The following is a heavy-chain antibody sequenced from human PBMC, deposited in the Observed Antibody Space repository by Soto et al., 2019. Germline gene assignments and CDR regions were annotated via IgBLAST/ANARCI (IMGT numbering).Heavy chain of an antibody. CDR2: ISAYNGNT. CDR3: ASYHLNSYYYGMDV. CDR1: GYTFTSYG. V-gene: IGHV1-18*01. J-gene: IGHJ6*02. Sequence: QVQLVQSGAAVKKPGASVKVSCKASGYTFTSYGFSWVRQAPGQGLEWMGWISAYNGNTNYAQKLQGRVTMTTDTSTSTAYMVLRSLRSDDTAVYYCASYHLNSYYYGMDVWGQGTTVTVSS.